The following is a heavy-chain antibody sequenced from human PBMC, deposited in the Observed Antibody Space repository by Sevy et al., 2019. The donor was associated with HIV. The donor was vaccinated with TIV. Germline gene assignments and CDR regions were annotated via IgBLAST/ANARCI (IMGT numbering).Heavy chain of an antibody. D-gene: IGHD2-15*01. Sequence: GGSLRLSCAASGFTFSSYEMNWVRQAPGKGLEWVSYISSSGSTIYYADSVKGRFTISRDNAKNSLYLQMNSLRAEDTAVYYCAREGGSTYCSGGSCYVYYYYYGMDVWVQGTTVTVSS. CDR1: GFTFSSYE. J-gene: IGHJ6*02. CDR3: AREGGSTYCSGGSCYVYYYYYGMDV. CDR2: ISSSGSTI. V-gene: IGHV3-48*03.